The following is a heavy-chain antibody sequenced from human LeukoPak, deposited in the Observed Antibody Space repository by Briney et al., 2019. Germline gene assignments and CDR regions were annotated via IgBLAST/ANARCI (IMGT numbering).Heavy chain of an antibody. D-gene: IGHD1-26*01. Sequence: ASVKVSCKASGYTFTSYDINWVRQATGQGLEWMGWMNPNSGNTGYAQKFQGRVTITRNTSISTAYMELSSLRSEDTAVYYCAREGRSGSYLGFDPWGQGTQVTVSS. CDR3: AREGRSGSYLGFDP. J-gene: IGHJ5*02. CDR2: MNPNSGNT. V-gene: IGHV1-8*03. CDR1: GYTFTSYD.